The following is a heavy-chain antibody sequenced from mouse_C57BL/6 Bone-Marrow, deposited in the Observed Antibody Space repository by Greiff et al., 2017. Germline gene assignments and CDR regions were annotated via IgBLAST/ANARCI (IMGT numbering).Heavy chain of an antibody. V-gene: IGHV5-4*03. J-gene: IGHJ2*01. CDR1: GFTFSSYA. Sequence: DVMLVESGGGLVKPGGSLKLSCAASGFTFSSYAMSWVRQTPEKRLEWVATISDGGSYTYYPDNVKGRFTIYRDNAKNNLYLQMSHLKAEDTAMYYCARATSDFDYWGKGTTLTVSS. CDR2: ISDGGSYT. CDR3: ARATSDFDY. D-gene: IGHD6-1*01.